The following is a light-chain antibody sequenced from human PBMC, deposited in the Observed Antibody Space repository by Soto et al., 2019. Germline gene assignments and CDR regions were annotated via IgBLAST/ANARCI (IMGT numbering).Light chain of an antibody. CDR3: SSYTSSSTFV. CDR1: SSDVGGYNF. CDR2: EVS. V-gene: IGLV2-14*01. Sequence: QSVLTQPASVSGSPGQSITISCTGTSSDVGGYNFVSWYQQHPGKAPKLVIFEVSNRPSGVSHRFSGSKSGNTASLTISGLQAEDEADYYCSSYTSSSTFVFGTGTKLT. J-gene: IGLJ1*01.